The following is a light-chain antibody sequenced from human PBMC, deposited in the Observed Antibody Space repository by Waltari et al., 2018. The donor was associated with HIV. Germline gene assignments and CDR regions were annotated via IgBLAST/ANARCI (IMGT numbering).Light chain of an antibody. J-gene: IGLJ3*02. CDR2: KNT. CDR1: IFSSQY. V-gene: IGLV3-25*03. CDR3: QSGERAVARLV. Sequence: SSELTQPPSLSVSPGQTASITCSGQIFSSQYVYWYQQKPGQAPVLVMYKNTERPSGIHERFSGSTSGTTGTLAIGRVHAEGEAYYYCQSGERAVARLVCGGGTKVTGL.